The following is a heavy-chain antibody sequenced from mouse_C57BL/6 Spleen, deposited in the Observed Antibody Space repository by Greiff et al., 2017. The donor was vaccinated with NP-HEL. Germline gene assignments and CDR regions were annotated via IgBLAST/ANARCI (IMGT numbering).Heavy chain of an antibody. J-gene: IGHJ4*01. CDR3: ARWPNYGSSWDYAMDY. CDR1: GYAFSSYW. Sequence: QVQLQQSGAELVKPGASVKISCKASGYAFSSYWMNWVKQRPGKGLEWIGQIYPGDGDPNYNGKFKGKATLTADKSSSTAYMQLSSLTSEDSAVYFCARWPNYGSSWDYAMDYWGQGTSVTVSS. V-gene: IGHV1-80*01. CDR2: IYPGDGDP. D-gene: IGHD1-1*01.